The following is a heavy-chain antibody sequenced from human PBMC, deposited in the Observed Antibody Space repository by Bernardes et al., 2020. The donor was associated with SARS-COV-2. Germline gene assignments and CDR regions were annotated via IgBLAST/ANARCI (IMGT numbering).Heavy chain of an antibody. D-gene: IGHD2-15*01. CDR2: INPNSGGT. Sequence: ASVKVSCKASGYTFTGYYMHWVRQAPGQGLEWMGWINPNSGGTTYAQKFQGRVTMTRDTSISTAYMELSRLRSDDTAVYYCAREPTLLQGYGMDVWGQGTTVTGSS. V-gene: IGHV1-2*02. J-gene: IGHJ6*02. CDR1: GYTFTGYY. CDR3: AREPTLLQGYGMDV.